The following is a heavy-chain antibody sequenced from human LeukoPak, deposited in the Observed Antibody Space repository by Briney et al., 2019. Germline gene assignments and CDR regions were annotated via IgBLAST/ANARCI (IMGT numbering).Heavy chain of an antibody. Sequence: PSETLSLTCTVSGGSISSYYWSWNRQPPGKGLEWIGYIYYSGSTNYNPSLKSRVTISVDTSKNQFSLKLSSVTAADTAVYYCARSGYSYPCYFDYWGQGTLVTVSS. V-gene: IGHV4-59*08. J-gene: IGHJ4*02. D-gene: IGHD5-18*01. CDR1: GGSISSYY. CDR3: ARSGYSYPCYFDY. CDR2: IYYSGST.